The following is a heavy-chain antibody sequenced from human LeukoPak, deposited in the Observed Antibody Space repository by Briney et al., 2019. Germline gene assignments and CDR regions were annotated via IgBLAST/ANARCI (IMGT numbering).Heavy chain of an antibody. CDR2: IKPKTDGETT. V-gene: IGHV3-15*07. Sequence: GGSLRLSCAASGFTFSSYSMNWVRQAPGKGLEWVGRIKPKTDGETTEYAAPVKGRFSISRDDSKNMLYLQMNSLKTEDTAVYYCITPLPYSAQGGQGTLVTVSS. CDR3: ITPLPYSAQ. J-gene: IGHJ4*02. D-gene: IGHD2-21*01. CDR1: GFTFSSYS.